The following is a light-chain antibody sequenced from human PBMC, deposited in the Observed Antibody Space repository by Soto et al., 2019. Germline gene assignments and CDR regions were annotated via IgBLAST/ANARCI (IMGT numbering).Light chain of an antibody. J-gene: IGLJ1*01. CDR1: SNDVGTYNL. CDR3: SSYAGSTTYV. V-gene: IGLV2-23*01. CDR2: EGF. Sequence: QSVLTQPASVSGSPGQSITLSCTGTSNDVGTYNLVSWYQQHPGKAPKPIIFEGFKRPSGVSNRFSGSKSGNTASLTISGLQAEDEADYYCSSYAGSTTYVFGTGTKVTVL.